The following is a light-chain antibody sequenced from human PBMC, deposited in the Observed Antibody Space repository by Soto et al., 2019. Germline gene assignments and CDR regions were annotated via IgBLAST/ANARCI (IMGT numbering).Light chain of an antibody. CDR2: GAS. Sequence: EIVLTQSPATLSLSPGGRATLSCRASQSVSDNQLAWYQQKPAQAPRLLIYGASFRATGIPDRFSGSGSGTDFILSISRLEPEDFAVYYCQQYSSSPRTFGPGTKV. J-gene: IGKJ1*01. CDR1: QSVSDNQ. V-gene: IGKV3-20*01. CDR3: QQYSSSPRT.